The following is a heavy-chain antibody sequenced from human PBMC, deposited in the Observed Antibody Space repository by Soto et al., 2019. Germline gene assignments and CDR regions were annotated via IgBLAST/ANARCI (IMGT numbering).Heavy chain of an antibody. CDR2: IYPGDSDT. CDR3: SIAGNNVFDI. Sequence: GASLKISCKGSGYSFTSYWIGWVRQLPGKGLEWMGIIYPGDSDTRYSPSFQVQVTISADKTISTAYLQWTSLQASDTAMYYCSIAGNNVFDIGGQGRMVTVS. D-gene: IGHD6-13*01. CDR1: GYSFTSYW. V-gene: IGHV5-51*01. J-gene: IGHJ3*02.